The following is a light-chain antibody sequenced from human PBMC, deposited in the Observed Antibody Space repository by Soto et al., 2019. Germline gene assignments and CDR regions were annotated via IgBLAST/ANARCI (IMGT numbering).Light chain of an antibody. V-gene: IGKV1-5*01. CDR2: DAS. CDR1: QSISTW. J-gene: IGKJ4*01. CDR3: QQGYSIHALT. Sequence: DIQMTQSPSTLSASVGDRVTITCRASQSISTWLAWYQQKPGKAPKLLIYDASSLESGVPSRFSGSGSGTEFTLTISSLQPEDFATYYCQQGYSIHALTFGGGTKVELK.